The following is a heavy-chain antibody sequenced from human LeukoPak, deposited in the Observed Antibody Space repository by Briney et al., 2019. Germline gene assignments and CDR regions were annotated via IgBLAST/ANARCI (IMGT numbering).Heavy chain of an antibody. V-gene: IGHV4-34*01. D-gene: IGHD6-13*01. CDR3: ARGQPKYSSSRRDY. J-gene: IGHJ4*02. CDR1: GGSFSGYY. Sequence: PSETLSLTCAVYGGSFSGYYWSWIRQPPGKGLEWIGEINHSGSTNYNPSLKSRVTISEDTSKNQFSLKLSSVTAADTAVYYCARGQPKYSSSRRDYWGQGTLVTVSS. CDR2: INHSGST.